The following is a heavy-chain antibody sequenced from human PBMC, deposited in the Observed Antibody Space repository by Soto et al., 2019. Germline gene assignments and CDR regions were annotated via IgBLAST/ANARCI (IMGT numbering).Heavy chain of an antibody. D-gene: IGHD6-13*01. CDR1: GFTFSSYA. CDR2: ISYDGSNK. J-gene: IGHJ6*02. CDR3: ARPRGGIAAAGDDYYGMDV. V-gene: IGHV3-30-3*01. Sequence: QVQLVESGGGVVQPGRSLRLSCAASGFTFSSYAMHWVRQAPGKGLEWVAVISYDGSNKYYADSVKGRFTISRDNSKNTLYLQMNSLRAEDTAVYYCARPRGGIAAAGDDYYGMDVWGQGTTVTVSS.